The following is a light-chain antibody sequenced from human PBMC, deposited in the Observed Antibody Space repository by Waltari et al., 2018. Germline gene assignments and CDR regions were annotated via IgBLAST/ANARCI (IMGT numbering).Light chain of an antibody. CDR1: TSNIGSNV. CDR2: RSD. CDR3: AAWDDSLHGHWV. J-gene: IGLJ3*02. Sequence: QSVLTQPPSASGTPGQRVTIPCSGSTSNIGSNVVNWYQQFPGKAPKLLIYRSDQRPSGVPDRFSCSKSGTSASLAISGLQSEDEADYYCAAWDDSLHGHWVFGGGTKVTVL. V-gene: IGLV1-44*01.